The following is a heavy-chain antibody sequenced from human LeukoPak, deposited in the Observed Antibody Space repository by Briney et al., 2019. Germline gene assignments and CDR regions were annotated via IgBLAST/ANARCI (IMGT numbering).Heavy chain of an antibody. V-gene: IGHV3-30*18. D-gene: IGHD3-22*01. J-gene: IGHJ4*02. CDR2: ISPDGKKD. CDR1: GLTFSMFG. Sequence: SLRLSCAASGLTFSMFGIHWVRQAPGKGLEWVAAISPDGKKDYYTESVRGRFTVSRDNSYNMIYLQMNSLRGEDSAVYYCAKINNYDDYWGQGTLVTVSS. CDR3: AKINNYDDY.